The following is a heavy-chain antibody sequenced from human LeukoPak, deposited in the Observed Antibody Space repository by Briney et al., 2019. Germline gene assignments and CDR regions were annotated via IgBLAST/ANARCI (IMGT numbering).Heavy chain of an antibody. CDR3: ARDRYYYDSSGYLRDAFDI. Sequence: VKPSETLSLTCTVSGGSISSYYWSWIRQPPGKGLEWIGYIYSGSTNYNPSLKSRVTISVDTSKNQFSLKLSSVTAADAAVYYCARDRYYYDSSGYLRDAFDIWGQGTMVTVSS. V-gene: IGHV4-59*01. J-gene: IGHJ3*02. CDR1: GGSISSYY. D-gene: IGHD3-22*01. CDR2: IYSGST.